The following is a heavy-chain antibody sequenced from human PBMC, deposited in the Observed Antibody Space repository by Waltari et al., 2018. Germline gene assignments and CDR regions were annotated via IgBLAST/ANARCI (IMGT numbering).Heavy chain of an antibody. D-gene: IGHD2-21*02. J-gene: IGHJ4*02. CDR2: ISYDGSNK. V-gene: IGHV3-30*18. Sequence: QVQLVESGGGVVQPGSSLRLSCAASGFTFSSYGMHWVRQAPGKGLEWVAVISYDGSNKYYADPVKGRFTISRDNSKNTLYLQMNSLRAEDTAVYYCAKDRGGNSVFDYWGQGTLVTVSS. CDR1: GFTFSSYG. CDR3: AKDRGGNSVFDY.